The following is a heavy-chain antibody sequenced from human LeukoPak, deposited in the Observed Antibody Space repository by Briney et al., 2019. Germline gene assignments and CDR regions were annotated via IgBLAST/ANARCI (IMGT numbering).Heavy chain of an antibody. CDR1: GFTFDDYA. CDR3: ARDGDSLRYFGLSLNDAFDF. Sequence: GGSLRLSCAASGFTFDDYAMHWVRHAPGKGLEWVSGISWSSGSIGYADSVKGRFTISRDNAKNSLYLQMNSLRPEDTALYYCARDGDSLRYFGLSLNDAFDFWGRGTMVTVSS. J-gene: IGHJ3*01. CDR2: ISWSSGSI. V-gene: IGHV3-9*01. D-gene: IGHD3-9*01.